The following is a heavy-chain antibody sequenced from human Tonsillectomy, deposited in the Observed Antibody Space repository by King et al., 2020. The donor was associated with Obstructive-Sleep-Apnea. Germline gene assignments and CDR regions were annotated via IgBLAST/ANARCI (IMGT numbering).Heavy chain of an antibody. Sequence: QLQESCPGLLKPSETLSLTCTVCGGSSRKYYRNWILQPPGKGMWGMGYIYYLGNTNFNTALKSRVTISADTAQIQFSLRLGSVTAVDTAVYYCARHRGVEDYGGYGDFFDYWGQGTLVTVSS. CDR1: GGSSRKYY. CDR3: ARHRGVEDYGGYGDFFDY. J-gene: IGHJ4*02. D-gene: IGHD5-12*01. V-gene: IGHV4-59*08. CDR2: IYYLGNT.